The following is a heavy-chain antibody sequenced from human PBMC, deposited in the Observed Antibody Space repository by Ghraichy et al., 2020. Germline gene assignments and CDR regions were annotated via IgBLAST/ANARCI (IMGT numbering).Heavy chain of an antibody. Sequence: GGSLRLSCAASGFIFNNYWMSWVRQAPGKGLEWVANIKQDEGEKYYVDSVKGRFTISRDNAKSSLYLQMNSLRAEDTAVYYCARGPRSLVRELVDYWGQGTLVTVSS. J-gene: IGHJ4*02. CDR3: ARGPRSLVRELVDY. CDR1: GFIFNNYW. V-gene: IGHV3-7*01. D-gene: IGHD1-26*01. CDR2: IKQDEGEK.